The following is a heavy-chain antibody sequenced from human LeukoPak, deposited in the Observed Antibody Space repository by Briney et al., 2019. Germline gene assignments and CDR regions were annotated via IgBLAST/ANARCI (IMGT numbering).Heavy chain of an antibody. Sequence: PGGSLRLSCAASGFTFSSYSMNWVRQAPGKGLEWVSSISSSSYIYYADSVKGRFTISRDNAKNSLYLQMNSLRAEDTAVYYCARVSSGGNLDYWGQGTLVTVSS. CDR3: ARVSSGGNLDY. J-gene: IGHJ4*02. CDR1: GFTFSSYS. CDR2: ISSSSYI. D-gene: IGHD4-23*01. V-gene: IGHV3-21*01.